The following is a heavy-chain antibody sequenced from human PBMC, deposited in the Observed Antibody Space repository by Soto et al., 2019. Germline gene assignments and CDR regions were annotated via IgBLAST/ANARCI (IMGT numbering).Heavy chain of an antibody. CDR1: GYTFTSYA. CDR2: INAGNGNT. D-gene: IGHD2-2*01. Sequence: QVQLVQSGAEVKKPGASVKVSCKASGYTFTSYAMPWVRQAPGQRLEWMGWINAGNGNTKYSQQFQGRVTITRDTAASTAYMELSSMRSEDTAVYYCAGGIYCSSTSCYGSLDYWGQGTLVTVSS. J-gene: IGHJ4*02. V-gene: IGHV1-3*01. CDR3: AGGIYCSSTSCYGSLDY.